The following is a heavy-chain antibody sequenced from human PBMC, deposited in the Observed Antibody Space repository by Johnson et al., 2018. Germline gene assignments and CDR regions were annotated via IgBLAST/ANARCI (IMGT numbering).Heavy chain of an antibody. D-gene: IGHD6-19*01. CDR2: VTRSGSKT. Sequence: VQLQESGGGLVQPGGSLRLSCVASGFTLSTLAMSWVRQAPGKGLEWVSSVTRSGSKTYYAASVKGRFTISRDNSKNTLYLQMNTVGADDSAVYYCATGGYDSGPYAFDMWGQGTMVTVSS. J-gene: IGHJ3*02. V-gene: IGHV3-23*01. CDR1: GFTLSTLA. CDR3: ATGGYDSGPYAFDM.